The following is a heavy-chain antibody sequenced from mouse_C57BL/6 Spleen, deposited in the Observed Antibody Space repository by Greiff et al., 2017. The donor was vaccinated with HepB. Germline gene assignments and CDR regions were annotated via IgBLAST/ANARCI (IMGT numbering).Heavy chain of an antibody. D-gene: IGHD3-2*02. J-gene: IGHJ3*01. V-gene: IGHV5-4*01. CDR1: GFTFSSYA. CDR2: ISDGGSYT. CDR3: ARDKAHATRFAY. Sequence: EVKLQESGGGLVKPGGSLKLSCAASGFTFSSYAMSWVRQTPEKRLEWVATISDGGSYTNYPDNVKGRFTISRDNAKNNLYLQMSHLKSEDTAMYYCARDKAHATRFAYWGQGTLVTVSA.